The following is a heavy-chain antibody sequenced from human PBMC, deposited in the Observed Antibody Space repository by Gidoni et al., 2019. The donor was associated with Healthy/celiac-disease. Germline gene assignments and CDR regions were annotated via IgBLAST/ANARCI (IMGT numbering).Heavy chain of an antibody. Sequence: QVQLQESAPGLVKTSETLSLTCSVPGGSIRRYYWRWIRQPAGRGLEWIGRVYTSGSANYNPSLKSRVTMAVDTSKNQFSLKLSSVTAADTAVYYCARLSSGSWYGDFDYWGQGTLVTVSS. CDR1: GGSIRRYY. V-gene: IGHV4-4*07. D-gene: IGHD6-13*01. CDR3: ARLSSGSWYGDFDY. J-gene: IGHJ4*02. CDR2: VYTSGSA.